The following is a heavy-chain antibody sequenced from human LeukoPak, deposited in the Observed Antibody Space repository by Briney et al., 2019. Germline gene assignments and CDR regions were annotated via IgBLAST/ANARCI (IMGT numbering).Heavy chain of an antibody. CDR1: GYTFTSYA. D-gene: IGHD5-12*01. CDR2: INTNTGNP. J-gene: IGHJ6*03. Sequence: ASVKVSCKASGYTFTSYAMNWVRQAPGQGLEWMGWINTNTGNPTYAQGFTGRFVFSLDTSVSTAYLQISSLKAEGTAVYYCARAYSGYDKYYYYYMDVWGKGTTVTVSS. CDR3: ARAYSGYDKYYYYYMDV. V-gene: IGHV7-4-1*02.